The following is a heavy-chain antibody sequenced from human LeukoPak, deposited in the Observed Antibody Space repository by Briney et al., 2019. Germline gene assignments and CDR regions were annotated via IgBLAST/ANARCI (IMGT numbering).Heavy chain of an antibody. Sequence: GESLKISCKGSGYSFTSYWIGWVRQMPGKGLEWMGIIYPGDSDTKYSPSFQGQVTISADNSINTAYLQWSSLKASDTAMYYCARRGGSGSYYKITPGVFDTWGQGTLVTVSS. V-gene: IGHV5-51*01. CDR2: IYPGDSDT. CDR3: ARRGGSGSYYKITPGVFDT. D-gene: IGHD3-10*01. J-gene: IGHJ5*02. CDR1: GYSFTSYW.